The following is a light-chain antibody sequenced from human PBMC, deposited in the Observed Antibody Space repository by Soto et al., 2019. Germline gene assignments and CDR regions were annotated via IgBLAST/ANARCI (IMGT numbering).Light chain of an antibody. J-gene: IGKJ1*01. V-gene: IGKV3-20*01. CDR2: GAS. Sequence: EILLTQSPDSLSLSPGDRATLSCRASQSFSSTFFAWYQQKPGQAPRLLIYGASSRATGIPDRFSGSGSGTDFTLTILRLEPEDFSVYYCQQYASSVTFGQGPKVEIK. CDR3: QQYASSVT. CDR1: QSFSSTF.